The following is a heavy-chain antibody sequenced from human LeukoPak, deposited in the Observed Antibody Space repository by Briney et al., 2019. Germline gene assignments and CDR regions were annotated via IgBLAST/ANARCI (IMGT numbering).Heavy chain of an antibody. CDR2: ISSNGGST. J-gene: IGHJ4*02. Sequence: GGSLRPSCAASGFTFSSYAMHWVRQAPGKGLEYVSAISSNGGSTYYANSVKGRFTISRDNSKNTLYLQMGSLRAEDMAVYYCARDKGSSGWYTAFDYWGQGTLVTVSS. CDR3: ARDKGSSGWYTAFDY. D-gene: IGHD6-19*01. V-gene: IGHV3-64*01. CDR1: GFTFSSYA.